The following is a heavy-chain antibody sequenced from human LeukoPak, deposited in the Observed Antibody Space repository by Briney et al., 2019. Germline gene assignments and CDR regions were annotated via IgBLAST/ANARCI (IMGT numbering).Heavy chain of an antibody. J-gene: IGHJ4*02. CDR1: GGSISSYY. CDR3: ARGYSRTYFDY. D-gene: IGHD5-18*01. CDR2: IYYSGST. V-gene: IGHV4-59*08. Sequence: SETLSLTCTVSGGSISSYYWSWIRQHPGKGLEWIGYIYYSGSTNYNPSLKSRVTISIDTSKNQFSLKLSSVTAADTAVYYCARGYSRTYFDYWGQGTLVTVSS.